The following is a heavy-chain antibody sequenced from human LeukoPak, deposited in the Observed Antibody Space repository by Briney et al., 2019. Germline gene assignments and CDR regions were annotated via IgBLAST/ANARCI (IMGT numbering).Heavy chain of an antibody. J-gene: IGHJ4*02. D-gene: IGHD3-22*01. Sequence: GGTLRLSCAASGFIFDDYTMHWVRQAPGKGLEWVSLISWDGGSTYYADSVKGRFTISRDNSKNSLYLQMNSLRTEDTALYYCAKDYYYDTSGYYWGYFDYWGQGTLVTVSS. CDR1: GFIFDDYT. CDR3: AKDYYYDTSGYYWGYFDY. V-gene: IGHV3-43*01. CDR2: ISWDGGST.